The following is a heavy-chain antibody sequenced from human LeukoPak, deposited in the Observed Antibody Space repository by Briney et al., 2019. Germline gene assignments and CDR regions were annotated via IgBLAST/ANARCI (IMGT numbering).Heavy chain of an antibody. CDR2: VYYSGVT. V-gene: IGHV4-59*08. CDR3: ARLSLHCSGGSCYRGAFDS. J-gene: IGHJ4*02. Sequence: SETLFLTCTVSGGSTGSDYWSWIRQPPGKGLEWIAYVYYSGVTSYNPSLKSPVAISIDTSKNQFSLNLSSVTAADTAVYYCARLSLHCSGGSCYRGAFDSWGQGTLVTVSS. D-gene: IGHD2-15*01. CDR1: GGSTGSDY.